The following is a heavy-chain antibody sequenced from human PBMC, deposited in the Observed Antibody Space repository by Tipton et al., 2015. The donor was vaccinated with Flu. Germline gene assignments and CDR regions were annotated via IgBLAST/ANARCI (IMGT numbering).Heavy chain of an antibody. CDR1: GFTFSSYW. V-gene: IGHV3-74*01. J-gene: IGHJ4*02. Sequence: AASGFTFSSYWMHWVRQAPGKGLVWVSRINSDGSSTSYADSVKGRFTISRDNAKNTLYLQMNSLRAEDTAVYYCARDIAMTQRFDYWGQGTLVTVSS. CDR2: INSDGSST. CDR3: ARDIAMTQRFDY. D-gene: IGHD6-13*01.